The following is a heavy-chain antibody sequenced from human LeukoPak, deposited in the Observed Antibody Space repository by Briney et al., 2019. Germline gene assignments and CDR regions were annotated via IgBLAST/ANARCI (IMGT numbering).Heavy chain of an antibody. Sequence: ASVKVSCKASGGPFSSYAISWVRQAPGQGLEWMGGIIPIFGTANYAQKFQGRVTITTDESTSTAYMELSSLRSEDTAVYYCARAASTGTFDYYYYYMDVWGKGTTVTVSS. J-gene: IGHJ6*03. CDR1: GGPFSSYA. D-gene: IGHD1-1*01. CDR3: ARAASTGTFDYYYYYMDV. CDR2: IIPIFGTA. V-gene: IGHV1-69*05.